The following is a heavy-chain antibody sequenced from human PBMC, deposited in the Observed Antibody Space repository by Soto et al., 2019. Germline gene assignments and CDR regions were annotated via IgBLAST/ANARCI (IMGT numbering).Heavy chain of an antibody. CDR2: IWYDGSNK. CDR1: GFTFSSYG. J-gene: IGHJ4*02. Sequence: QVQLVESGGGVVQPGRSLRLSCAASGFTFSSYGMHWVRQAPGKRLEWVAVIWYDGSNKYYADSVKGRFTISRDNSINTLYLQMNSLRAEDTAVYYCARWTRTAMLGYFDYWGQGTLVTVSS. CDR3: ARWTRTAMLGYFDY. V-gene: IGHV3-33*01. D-gene: IGHD5-18*01.